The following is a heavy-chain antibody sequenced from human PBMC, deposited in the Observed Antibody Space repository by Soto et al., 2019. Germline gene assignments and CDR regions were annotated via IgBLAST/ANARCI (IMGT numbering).Heavy chain of an antibody. CDR2: ISGSGGST. CDR3: ARRSSGWYFDY. CDR1: GFTFRSYA. J-gene: IGHJ4*02. Sequence: EVQVLESGGGLVQPGGSLRLSCAASGFTFRSYAMNWVRQAPGKGLEWVSVISGSGGSTYYADSVKGRFTISRDNSKNTLYLQMNSLRAEDTAVYYCARRSSGWYFDYWGQGTLVTVSS. V-gene: IGHV3-23*01. D-gene: IGHD6-19*01.